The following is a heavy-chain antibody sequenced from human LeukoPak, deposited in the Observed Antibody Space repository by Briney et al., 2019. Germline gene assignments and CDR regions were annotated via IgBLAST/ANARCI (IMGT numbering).Heavy chain of an antibody. CDR2: ITWDGRSS. D-gene: IGHD5-12*01. V-gene: IGHV3-43D*03. J-gene: IGHJ4*02. CDR1: GFTFDDYG. CDR3: AINGGGDSGYGNFDY. Sequence: GGSVRLSCVGSGFTFDDYGMHWVRQRPGKSLEWVSLITWDGRSSLYAASVKGRFTISRDNNKNSLFLRLNGLRPEDTAFYYCAINGGGDSGYGNFDYWGQGTLVTVSS.